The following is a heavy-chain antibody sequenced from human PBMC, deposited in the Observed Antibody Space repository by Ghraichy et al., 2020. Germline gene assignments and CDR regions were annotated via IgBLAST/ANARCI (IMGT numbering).Heavy chain of an antibody. D-gene: IGHD3-22*01. CDR1: GGSISSGGYY. CDR3: ARVKNGYYYDSSGYYFFDY. CDR2: IYYSGST. J-gene: IGHJ4*02. V-gene: IGHV4-31*03. Sequence: SETLSLTCTVSGGSISSGGYYWSWIRQHPGKGLEWIGYIYYSGSTYYNPSLKSRVTISVDTSKNQFSLKLSSVTAADTAVYYCARVKNGYYYDSSGYYFFDYWGQGTLVTVSS.